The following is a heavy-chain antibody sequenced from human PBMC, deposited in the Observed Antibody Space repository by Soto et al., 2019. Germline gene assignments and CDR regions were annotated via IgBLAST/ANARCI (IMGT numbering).Heavy chain of an antibody. D-gene: IGHD6-13*01. V-gene: IGHV3-48*02. Sequence: RGSLRLSCAPSGFTFSSYSMNWVRQAPGKGLEWVSYISSSSSTIYYADSVKGRFTISRDNAKNSLYLEMNSLRDEDTAVYYCARSGSSWCLCAFDIWGQGTMVTVSS. J-gene: IGHJ3*02. CDR1: GFTFSSYS. CDR2: ISSSSSTI. CDR3: ARSGSSWCLCAFDI.